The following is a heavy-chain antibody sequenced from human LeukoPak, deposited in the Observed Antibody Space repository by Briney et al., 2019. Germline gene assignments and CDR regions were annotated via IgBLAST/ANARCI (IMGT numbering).Heavy chain of an antibody. J-gene: IGHJ4*02. Sequence: SETLSLTCTVSGGSIGSGNYYWSWIRQPPCKGLVWIAYIYYSGTTYYNPSLKSRVTISVDTSKNQFSLKLSSVTAADTAVYYCARGRSSSWDFDYWGQGTLVTVSS. CDR3: ARGRSSSWDFDY. V-gene: IGHV4-30-4*01. CDR2: IYYSGTT. CDR1: GGSIGSGNYY. D-gene: IGHD6-13*01.